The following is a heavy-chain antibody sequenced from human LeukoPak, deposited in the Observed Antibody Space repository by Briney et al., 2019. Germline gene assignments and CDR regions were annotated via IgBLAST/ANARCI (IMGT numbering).Heavy chain of an antibody. CDR2: INHSGST. V-gene: IGHV4-34*01. CDR3: ARATPRARYYSYGMDV. J-gene: IGHJ6*02. CDR1: GGSFSGYY. Sequence: SETLSLTCAVYGGSFSGYYWSWIRQPPGKGLEWIGEINHSGSTNYNPSLKSRVTISVDTSKNQFSLKLSSVTAADTAVYYCARATPRARYYSYGMDVWGQGTTVTVSS. D-gene: IGHD6-6*01.